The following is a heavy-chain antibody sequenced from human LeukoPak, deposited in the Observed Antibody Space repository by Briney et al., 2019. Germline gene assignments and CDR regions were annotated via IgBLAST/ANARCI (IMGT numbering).Heavy chain of an antibody. CDR2: ISSSSSYI. CDR1: GFTFSSYS. J-gene: IGHJ6*03. CDR3: ARGGELRIGRDYYYYYMDV. Sequence: GGSLRLSCAASGFTFSSYSMNWVRQAPGKGLEWVSSISSSSSYIYYADSVKGRFTISRDNAKNSLYLQMNSLRAEDTAVYYCARGGELRIGRDYYYYYMDVWGKGTTVTVSS. D-gene: IGHD1-7*01. V-gene: IGHV3-21*01.